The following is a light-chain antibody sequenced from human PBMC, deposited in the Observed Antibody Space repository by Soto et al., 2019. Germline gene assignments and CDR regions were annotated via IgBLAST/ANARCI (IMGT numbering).Light chain of an antibody. CDR1: QSISDT. Sequence: EIVMTQSPATLSVSPGGRATLSCRASQSISDTLAWYQQKPGQAPRLLIYGASTRATAIPARFSGSGSGTEFTLSISSLQSEDFAVYYCQHYNSYSEAFGQGTKV. CDR3: QHYNSYSEA. J-gene: IGKJ1*01. V-gene: IGKV3-15*01. CDR2: GAS.